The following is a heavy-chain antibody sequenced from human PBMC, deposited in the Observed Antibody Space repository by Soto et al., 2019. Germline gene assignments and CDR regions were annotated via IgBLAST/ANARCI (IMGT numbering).Heavy chain of an antibody. CDR3: AHINCSRTSCYGYGMDV. V-gene: IGHV2-5*01. CDR2: IYWNDDK. D-gene: IGHD2-2*01. CDR1: GFSLSTSGVG. Sequence: QITLKESGPTLLKPTQTLTLTCTFSGFSLSTSGVGVGWIRQPPGKALEWLALIYWNDDKRYSPSLKSRLTITKDTSNNQVVLTMTNMDPVDTATYYCAHINCSRTSCYGYGMDVWGKGTTVTVSS. J-gene: IGHJ6*04.